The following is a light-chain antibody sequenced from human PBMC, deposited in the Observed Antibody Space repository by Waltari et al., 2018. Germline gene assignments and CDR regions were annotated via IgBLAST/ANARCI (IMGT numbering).Light chain of an antibody. Sequence: SSELTQDPAVSVALGQRVRITCQGDSLRSYYASWYQQKPGQAPVLVIYGKNNRPSGIPDRFSGSSSGNTASLTVSGAQAEDEADYYCSSRDSSSNHVVFGGGTKLTVL. CDR2: GKN. J-gene: IGLJ2*01. CDR3: SSRDSSSNHVV. V-gene: IGLV3-19*01. CDR1: SLRSYY.